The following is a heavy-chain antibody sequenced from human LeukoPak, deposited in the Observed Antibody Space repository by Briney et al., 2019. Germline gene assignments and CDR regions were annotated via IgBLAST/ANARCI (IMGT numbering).Heavy chain of an antibody. CDR1: GFTFRSYW. J-gene: IGHJ4*02. D-gene: IGHD1-26*01. CDR2: INQGGSVQ. V-gene: IGHV3-7*01. CDR3: ARVGYSGWNLEY. Sequence: GGSLRLSCAASGFTFRSYWMSWVRQAPGKGLEWVANINQGGSVQYYMDSVKGRFTISRDDAKNSLYVQMNSLRGEDTAVYYCARVGYSGWNLEYWGQGTLVTVSS.